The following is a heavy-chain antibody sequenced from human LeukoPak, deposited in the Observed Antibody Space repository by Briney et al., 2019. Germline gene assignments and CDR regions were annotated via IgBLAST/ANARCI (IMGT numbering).Heavy chain of an antibody. J-gene: IGHJ2*01. CDR1: GGSVSSGSYY. D-gene: IGHD2-2*01. CDR3: ARGEDQLLSSYWYFDL. V-gene: IGHV4-61*01. Sequence: SGTLSLTRTVSGGSVSSGSYYWSWSRQPPGKGLERIGYIYYSGSTNYNPSLKSRVTISVDTSKNQFSLKLSSVTAADTAVYYCARGEDQLLSSYWYFDLWGRGTLVTVSS. CDR2: IYYSGST.